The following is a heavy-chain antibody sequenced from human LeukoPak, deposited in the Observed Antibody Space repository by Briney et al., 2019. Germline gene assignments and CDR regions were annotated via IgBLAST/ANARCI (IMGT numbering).Heavy chain of an antibody. Sequence: GGSLRLSCAASGFTFSSYGMHWVRQAPGKGLEWVAIIWYDGSKKYYADSVKGRFTISRDTSKNTLYLQMNSLRVEDTAVYYCARGGYDLWSGYRIDYWGQGTLVTVSS. D-gene: IGHD3-3*01. CDR3: ARGGYDLWSGYRIDY. CDR2: IWYDGSKK. CDR1: GFTFSSYG. V-gene: IGHV3-33*01. J-gene: IGHJ4*02.